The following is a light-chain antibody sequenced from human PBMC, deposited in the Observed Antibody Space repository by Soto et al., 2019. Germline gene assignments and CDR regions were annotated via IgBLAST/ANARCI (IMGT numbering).Light chain of an antibody. CDR2: GAS. Sequence: EIMLTQSPATLSVSPGERATLSCRASQSVSSNLAWYQQKPGQAPKVLIYGASTRATGIPARFSGSGSGTEFTLTISSLQSEDFAVYCCQQYNNLPPTFGQGTKVDIK. V-gene: IGKV3-15*01. CDR1: QSVSSN. J-gene: IGKJ1*01. CDR3: QQYNNLPPT.